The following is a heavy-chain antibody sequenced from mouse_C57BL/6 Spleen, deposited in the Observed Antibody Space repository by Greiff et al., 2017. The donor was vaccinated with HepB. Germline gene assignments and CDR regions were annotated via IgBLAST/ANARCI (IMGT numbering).Heavy chain of an antibody. Sequence: VKLQQPGAELVMPGASVKLSRKASGYTFTSYWMHWVKQRPGQGLEWIGEIDPSDSYTNYNQKFKGKSTLTVDKSSSTAYMQLSSLTSEDSAVYYCARRLWLLYYFDYWGQGTTLTVSS. CDR3: ARRLWLLYYFDY. CDR2: IDPSDSYT. CDR1: GYTFTSYW. V-gene: IGHV1-69*01. D-gene: IGHD2-2*01. J-gene: IGHJ2*01.